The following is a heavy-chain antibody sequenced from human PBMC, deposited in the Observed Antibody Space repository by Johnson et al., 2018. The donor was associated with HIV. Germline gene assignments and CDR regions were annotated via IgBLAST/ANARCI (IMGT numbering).Heavy chain of an antibody. CDR2: IRYDGSNK. Sequence: QVQLVESGGGVVQPGVSLRLSCAASGFTFSSYGMHWVRQAPGKGLEWVAFIRYDGSNKYYEDSVKGRFIISRDDSKNTLYLQMNSLRNEDTAVYYCSKGSCYYASFDIWCQGTMVTVSS. V-gene: IGHV3-30*02. CDR3: SKGSCYYASFDI. J-gene: IGHJ3*02. CDR1: GFTFSSYG. D-gene: IGHD3-22*01.